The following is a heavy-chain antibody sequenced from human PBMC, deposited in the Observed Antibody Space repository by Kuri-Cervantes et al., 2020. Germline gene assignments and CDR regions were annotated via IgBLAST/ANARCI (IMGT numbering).Heavy chain of an antibody. J-gene: IGHJ4*02. CDR2: IWYDGSDK. Sequence: GGSLSLTCAASGFTFGSYGMHWIRQAPGKGLEWVAVIWYDGSDKFYADSVKGRFTISRDNSKNTLYLQMNSLRAEDTALYYCARDPIIRAAPIDYFDYWGQGTLVTVSS. CDR3: ARDPIIRAAPIDYFDY. D-gene: IGHD5-12*01. V-gene: IGHV3-33*01. CDR1: GFTFGSYG.